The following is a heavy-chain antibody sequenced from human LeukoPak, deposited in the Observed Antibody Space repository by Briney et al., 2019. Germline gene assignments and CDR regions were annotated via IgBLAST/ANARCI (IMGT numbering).Heavy chain of an antibody. CDR2: ISAYNGNT. CDR1: GYTFTSYG. V-gene: IGHV1-18*01. CDR3: ARAYYYDSSGYIPLGY. J-gene: IGHJ4*02. Sequence: ASVKVFCKASGYTFTSYGISWVRQAPGQGLEWMGWISAYNGNTNYAQKLQGRVTMTTDTSTSTAYMELRSLRSDDTAVYYCARAYYYDSSGYIPLGYWGQGTLVTVSS. D-gene: IGHD3-22*01.